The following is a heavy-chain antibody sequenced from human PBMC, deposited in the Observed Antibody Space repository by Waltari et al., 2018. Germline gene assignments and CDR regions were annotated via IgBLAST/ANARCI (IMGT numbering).Heavy chain of an antibody. D-gene: IGHD6-13*01. CDR1: GYSISSGYY. V-gene: IGHV4-38-2*02. CDR2: IYHSGST. Sequence: QVQLQESGPGLVKPSETLSLTCAVSGYSISSGYYWGWIRQPPGKGLEWIGSIYHSGSTNYNPSLKSRVTISVDTSKNQFSLKLSSVTAADTAVYYCARDAQYSSSWTPFDYWGQGTLVTVSS. J-gene: IGHJ4*02. CDR3: ARDAQYSSSWTPFDY.